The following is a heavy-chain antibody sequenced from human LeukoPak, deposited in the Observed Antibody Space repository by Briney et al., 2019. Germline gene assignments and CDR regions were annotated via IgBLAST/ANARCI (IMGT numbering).Heavy chain of an antibody. CDR3: ASPSVGAITGIDY. Sequence: SETLSLTCTVSGGSISSSSYYWGWIRQPPGKGLEWIGSIYYSWSTYYNPSLKSRVTISVDTSKKQFSLKLTSVTAADTAVYYCASPSVGAITGIDYWGQGILVTVSS. CDR1: GGSISSSSYY. D-gene: IGHD1-26*01. J-gene: IGHJ4*02. V-gene: IGHV4-39*01. CDR2: IYYSWST.